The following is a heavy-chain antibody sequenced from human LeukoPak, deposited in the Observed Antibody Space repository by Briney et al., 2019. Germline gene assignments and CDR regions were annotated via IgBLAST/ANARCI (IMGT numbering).Heavy chain of an antibody. Sequence: SSVKVSCKASGGTFSSYAISWVRQAPGQGLEWMGGTIPIFGTANYAQKFQGRVTITADESTSTAYMELSSLRSEDTAVYYCARSLHDFWSGYADYWGQGTLVTVSS. CDR1: GGTFSSYA. CDR3: ARSLHDFWSGYADY. J-gene: IGHJ4*02. V-gene: IGHV1-69*01. D-gene: IGHD3-3*01. CDR2: TIPIFGTA.